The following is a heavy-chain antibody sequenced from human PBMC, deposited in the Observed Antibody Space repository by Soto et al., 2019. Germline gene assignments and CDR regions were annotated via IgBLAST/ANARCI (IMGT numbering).Heavy chain of an antibody. J-gene: IGHJ5*02. CDR1: GYTFTSYY. Sequence: ASVKVSCKASGYTFTSYYMHWVRQAPGQGLEWMGIINPSGGSTSYAQKFQGRVTMTRSASLSTAYLELSSLRSEDTAVYYCARVAVAARPRWYNWFDPWAQGPRVTVSA. V-gene: IGHV1-46*01. D-gene: IGHD2-15*01. CDR3: ARVAVAARPRWYNWFDP. CDR2: INPSGGST.